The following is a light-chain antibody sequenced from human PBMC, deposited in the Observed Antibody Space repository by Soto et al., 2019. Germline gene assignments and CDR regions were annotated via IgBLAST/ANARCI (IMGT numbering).Light chain of an antibody. CDR1: QSVSSSY. J-gene: IGKJ2*01. V-gene: IGKV3-20*01. CDR3: QQYTTSPPAYT. Sequence: EIVLTQSPGTLSLSPGERATLSCRASQSVSSSYLAWYQQKPGQAPRLLIYGASSRATGVPDRFSGSGSGTDFTLTISRLEPEDFAVYYCQQYTTSPPAYTFGKGTKLEIK. CDR2: GAS.